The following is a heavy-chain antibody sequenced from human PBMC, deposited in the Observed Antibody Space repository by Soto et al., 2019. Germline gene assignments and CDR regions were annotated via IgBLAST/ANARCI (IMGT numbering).Heavy chain of an antibody. V-gene: IGHV3-30*18. J-gene: IGHJ6*02. D-gene: IGHD1-26*01. CDR1: GFTFSSYG. CDR2: ISYDGSNK. CDR3: AKDVVVGATTGLGDYYYYYGMDV. Sequence: GGSLRLSCSASGFTFSSYGMHWVRQAPGKGLEWVAVISYDGSNKYYADSVKGRFTISRDNSKNTLYLQMNSLRAEDTAVYYCAKDVVVGATTGLGDYYYYYGMDVWGQGTTVTVSS.